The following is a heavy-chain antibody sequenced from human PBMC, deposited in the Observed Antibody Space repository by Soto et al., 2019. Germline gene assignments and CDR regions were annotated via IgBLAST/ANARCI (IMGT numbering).Heavy chain of an antibody. J-gene: IGHJ4*02. CDR1: GFTFSSYG. D-gene: IGHD5-18*01. V-gene: IGHV3-33*01. CDR3: ARDSDTAMVTGFDY. CDR2: IWYDGSNK. Sequence: QVQLVESGGGVVQPGRSLRLSCAASGFTFSSYGMHWVRQAPGKGLEWVAVIWYDGSNKYYADSVKGRFTISRDNSKNTPYLQMNSLRAEDTAVYYCARDSDTAMVTGFDYWGQGTLVTVSS.